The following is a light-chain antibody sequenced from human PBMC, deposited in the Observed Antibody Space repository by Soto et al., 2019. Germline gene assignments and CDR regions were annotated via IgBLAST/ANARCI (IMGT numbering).Light chain of an antibody. CDR1: RSVLYTSNNKNY. CDR3: QQYYDAPFT. Sequence: DFVMTQSPESLAVSLGERATINCKSSRSVLYTSNNKNYLAWYQQKPGQPPKLLIYWASIRQSGVPDRFSGSGSGTDFTLTIGSLQAEDVEVYYCQQYYDAPFTFGQGTKVDIK. CDR2: WAS. V-gene: IGKV4-1*01. J-gene: IGKJ2*01.